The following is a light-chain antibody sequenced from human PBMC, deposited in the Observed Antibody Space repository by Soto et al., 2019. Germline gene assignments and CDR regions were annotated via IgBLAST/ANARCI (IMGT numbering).Light chain of an antibody. CDR3: AAWDDSLNGAV. Sequence: QSVLTQPPSASGTPGQRVTITWSESSSNIGSNTVNWYQQLPGTAPKLLIYSNNQRPSGVPDRFSGSKSGTSASLAISGLQSEDEADYYCAAWDDSLNGAVFGGGTQLTVL. J-gene: IGLJ7*01. V-gene: IGLV1-44*01. CDR2: SNN. CDR1: SSNIGSNT.